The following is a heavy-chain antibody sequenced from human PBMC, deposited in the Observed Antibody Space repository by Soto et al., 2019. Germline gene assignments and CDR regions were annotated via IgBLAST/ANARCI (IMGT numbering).Heavy chain of an antibody. D-gene: IGHD3-9*01. J-gene: IGHJ5*02. Sequence: ASVKVSCKASGYTFTSYYMHWVRQAPGQGLEWMGIINPSGGSTSYAQKFQGRVTMTRDTSTSTVYMELSSLRSEDTAVYYCARQYYDILTGLSIWFDPWGQGTLVTVSS. CDR2: INPSGGST. V-gene: IGHV1-46*01. CDR1: GYTFTSYY. CDR3: ARQYYDILTGLSIWFDP.